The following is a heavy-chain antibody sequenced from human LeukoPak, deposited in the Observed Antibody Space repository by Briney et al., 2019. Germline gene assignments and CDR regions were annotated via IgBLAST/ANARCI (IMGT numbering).Heavy chain of an antibody. CDR1: RFTFSNYG. CDR3: AREEHYRRYFAL. V-gene: IGHV3-53*01. D-gene: IGHD3-16*02. CDR2: SYSGGSS. Sequence: GGSLRLSCAASRFTFSNYGMSWVRQAPGKGLEWVSVSYSGGSSYYADSVKGRFTISRDNSKNTLYLQMNTLRAEDTAVYFCAREEHYRRYFALWGRGTLVTVSS. J-gene: IGHJ2*01.